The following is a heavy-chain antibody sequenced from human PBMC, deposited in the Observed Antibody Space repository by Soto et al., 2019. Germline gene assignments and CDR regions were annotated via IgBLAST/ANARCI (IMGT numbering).Heavy chain of an antibody. V-gene: IGHV4-34*01. CDR2: INHSGST. J-gene: IGHJ4*02. D-gene: IGHD3-22*01. CDR1: GGSFSGYY. Sequence: SXAVYGGSFSGYYWSCIRQPPGKGLEWIGEINHSGSTNYNPSLKSRVTISVDTSKNQFSLKLSSVTAADTAVYYCARRRKSSGYLEYWGQGTLVTVSS. CDR3: ARRRKSSGYLEY.